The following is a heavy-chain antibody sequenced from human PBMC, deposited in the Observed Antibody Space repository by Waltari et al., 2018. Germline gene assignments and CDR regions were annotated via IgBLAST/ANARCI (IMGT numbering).Heavy chain of an antibody. D-gene: IGHD5-12*01. J-gene: IGHJ3*02. CDR2: ISYDGSNK. CDR3: ARDLGGYSLI. Sequence: QVQLVESGGGVVQPGRSLRLSCAASGFTFSSYAMHWVRQAPGKGLEWVAVISYDGSNKYYADSVKGRFTISRDNSKNTLYLQMNSLRAEDTAVYYCARDLGGYSLIWGQGTMVTVSS. V-gene: IGHV3-30-3*01. CDR1: GFTFSSYA.